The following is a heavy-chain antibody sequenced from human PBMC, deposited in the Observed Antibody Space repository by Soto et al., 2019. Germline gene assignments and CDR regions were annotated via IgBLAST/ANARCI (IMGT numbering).Heavy chain of an antibody. D-gene: IGHD6-13*01. CDR3: ARYSSSRRYFDY. Sequence: QVQLQESGPGLVKPSETLSLTCTVSGGSISSYYWRWIRQPPGKGLEWIGYIYYSGSTNYNPSLKSRVTISVDTSKNQFSLKLSSVTAADTAVYYCARYSSSRRYFDYWGQGTLVTVSS. CDR2: IYYSGST. CDR1: GGSISSYY. J-gene: IGHJ4*02. V-gene: IGHV4-59*01.